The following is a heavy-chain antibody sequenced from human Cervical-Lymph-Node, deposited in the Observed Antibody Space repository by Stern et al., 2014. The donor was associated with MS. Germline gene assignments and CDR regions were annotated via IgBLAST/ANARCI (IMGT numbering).Heavy chain of an antibody. Sequence: VQLVESGAEVKKPGSSVKVSCKASGTTFSTYGINWVRQAPGQGLEWMGGLIAVFGTPNNAQKCKGRVTITADEATSTAYMELSSVKSEDTAMYYCAPEGWFDPWGQGTLVTVSS. CDR1: GTTFSTYG. V-gene: IGHV1-69*01. CDR3: APEGWFDP. J-gene: IGHJ5*02. CDR2: LIAVFGTP.